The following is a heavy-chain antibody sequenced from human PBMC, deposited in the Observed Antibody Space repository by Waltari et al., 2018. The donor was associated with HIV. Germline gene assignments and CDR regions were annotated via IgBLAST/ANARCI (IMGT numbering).Heavy chain of an antibody. CDR2: IYTSGST. CDR3: ARVSCSSTSCYPNWFDP. V-gene: IGHV4-4*07. J-gene: IGHJ5*02. CDR1: GGSISSYY. Sequence: QVQLQESGPGLVKPSETLSLTCTVPGGSISSYYWSWIRQPAGKGLEWIGRIYTSGSTNYNPSLKSRVTMSVDTSKNQFSLKLSSVTAADTAVYYCARVSCSSTSCYPNWFDPWGQGTLVTVSS. D-gene: IGHD2-2*01.